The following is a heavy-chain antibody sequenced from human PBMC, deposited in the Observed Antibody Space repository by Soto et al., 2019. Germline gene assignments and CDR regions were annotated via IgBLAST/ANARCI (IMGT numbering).Heavy chain of an antibody. V-gene: IGHV1-69*12. Sequence: QVQLVQSGAEVKKPGSSVKVSCKASGGTFSSYAISWVRQAPGQGLEWMGGIIPIFGTADYAQKFQGRVTITADESTSTAKMERGGLRSEDTAVSYCATHGTGGARYYYGMDVWGQGTTVTVS. D-gene: IGHD1-1*01. CDR1: GGTFSSYA. CDR3: ATHGTGGARYYYGMDV. J-gene: IGHJ6*02. CDR2: IIPIFGTA.